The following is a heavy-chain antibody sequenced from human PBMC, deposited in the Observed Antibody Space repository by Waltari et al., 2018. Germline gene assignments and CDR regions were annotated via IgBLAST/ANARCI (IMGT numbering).Heavy chain of an antibody. J-gene: IGHJ4*02. CDR2: FYYSGST. CDR3: AKVGGGTMIAVMFVDY. V-gene: IGHV4-39*07. D-gene: IGHD3-22*01. CDR1: GVTISSSSNY. Sequence: QLQLQESGPGLVKPSETLCLTCTVSGVTISSSSNYWGGTRHPQGKGLEWIGSFYYSGSTDYKPSLKSRVTISVDTSKNQFSLKLSSVTAADTAVYYCAKVGGGTMIAVMFVDYWGQGTLVTVSS.